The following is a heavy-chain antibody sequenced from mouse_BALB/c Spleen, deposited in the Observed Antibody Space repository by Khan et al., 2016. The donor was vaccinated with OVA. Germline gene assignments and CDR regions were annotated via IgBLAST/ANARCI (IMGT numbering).Heavy chain of an antibody. CDR1: GFSLTSYG. CDR2: IWGDGST. CDR3: ARFEYYGNFYAMDY. V-gene: IGHV2-3*01. D-gene: IGHD2-1*01. J-gene: IGHJ4*01. Sequence: VQLQESGPGLVAPSQSLSITCTVSGFSLTSYGVNWVRQPPGKGLEWLGVIWGDGSTNYHSALKSRLNISKDNPKSQVFLKLISLQTDDTATYYCARFEYYGNFYAMDYWGQGTSVTVSS.